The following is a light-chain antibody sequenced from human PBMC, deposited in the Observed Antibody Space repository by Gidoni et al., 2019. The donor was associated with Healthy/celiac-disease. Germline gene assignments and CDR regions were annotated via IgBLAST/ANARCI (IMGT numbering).Light chain of an antibody. CDR3: QQYNSYSAT. Sequence: DIQMTQSPSTLSASVGDRVTITCRASQSISSWLAWYQQKPGKAPKLLIYKSSSLESGVPSRFGGSGSGTEFTITISSLQPDDFATYYCQQYNSYSATFGPXTKVDIK. V-gene: IGKV1-5*03. CDR2: KSS. CDR1: QSISSW. J-gene: IGKJ3*01.